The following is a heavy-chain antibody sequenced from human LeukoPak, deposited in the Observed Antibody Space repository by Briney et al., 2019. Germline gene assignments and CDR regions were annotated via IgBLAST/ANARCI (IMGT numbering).Heavy chain of an antibody. CDR3: AKESGDDSSGYYEVFDY. Sequence: PGGSLRLSCTASGFTFTSYAMSWVRQAPGKGLECVSVISGTGGSTNHADSVKGRFTISRDNSKNTLYLQMNSVRAEDTAVYYCAKESGDDSSGYYEVFDYWGQGTLVTVSS. CDR1: GFTFTSYA. CDR2: ISGTGGST. D-gene: IGHD3-22*01. J-gene: IGHJ4*02. V-gene: IGHV3-23*01.